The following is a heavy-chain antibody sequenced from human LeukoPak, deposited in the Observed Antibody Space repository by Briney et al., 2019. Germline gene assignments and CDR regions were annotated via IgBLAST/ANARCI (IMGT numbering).Heavy chain of an antibody. CDR3: AREGFLGWYGMDV. D-gene: IGHD3-3*01. CDR1: GGSISSYY. V-gene: IGHV4-59*01. Sequence: PSETLSLTCTVSGGSISSYYWSWIRQPPGKGLEWIGYIYYSGSTNYNPSLKSRVTISVDTSKNQFSLKLSSVTAADTAVYYCAREGFLGWYGMDVWGQGTTVTVSS. J-gene: IGHJ6*02. CDR2: IYYSGST.